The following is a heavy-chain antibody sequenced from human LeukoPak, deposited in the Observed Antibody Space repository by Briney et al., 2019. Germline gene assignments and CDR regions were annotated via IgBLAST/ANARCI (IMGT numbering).Heavy chain of an antibody. CDR3: AKDLGVAGNWYFDL. V-gene: IGHV3-30*18. CDR1: GFTFSTYA. J-gene: IGHJ2*01. CDR2: ISSGGSDK. D-gene: IGHD6-19*01. Sequence: GGSLRLSCAASGFTFSTYAVHWVRQAPGKGLEWVAVISSGGSDKYHAGSVKGRFTISRDNSKNTLYLQMNSLRAEDTAVYYCAKDLGVAGNWYFDLWGRGTLVTVSS.